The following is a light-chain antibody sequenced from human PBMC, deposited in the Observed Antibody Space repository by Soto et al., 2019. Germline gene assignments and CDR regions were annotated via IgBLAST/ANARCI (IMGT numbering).Light chain of an antibody. CDR2: DAS. CDR1: QSVSSY. J-gene: IGKJ1*01. CDR3: QQRSNGWT. V-gene: IGKV3-11*01. Sequence: TQSPSTLSETVDDIATLPCRASQSVSSYLAWYQQQPGQAPKLLIYDASNWATGIPARFSGNGSGTDFTFSITSLQPEDFGVYYCQQRSNGWTFGQGTKVDIK.